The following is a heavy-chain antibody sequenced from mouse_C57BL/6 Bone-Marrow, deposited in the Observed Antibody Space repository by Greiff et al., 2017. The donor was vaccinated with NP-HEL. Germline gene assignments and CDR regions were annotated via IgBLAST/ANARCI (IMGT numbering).Heavy chain of an antibody. D-gene: IGHD2-4*01. J-gene: IGHJ3*01. V-gene: IGHV1-64*01. CDR3: ARRGIYYDYDEFAY. CDR2: IHPNSGST. CDR1: GYTFTSYW. Sequence: VKLVESGAELVKPGASVKLSCKASGYTFTSYWMHWVKQRPGQGLEWIGMIHPNSGSTNYNEKFKSKATLTVDKSSSTAYMQLSSLTSEDSAVYYCARRGIYYDYDEFAYWGQGTLVTVSA.